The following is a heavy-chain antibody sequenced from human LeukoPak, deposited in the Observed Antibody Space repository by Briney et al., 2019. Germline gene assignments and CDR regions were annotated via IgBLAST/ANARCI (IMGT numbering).Heavy chain of an antibody. CDR2: FDPEDGET. CDR3: ALMTTVTTSWGWFDP. J-gene: IGHJ5*02. CDR1: GYTLNELS. Sequence: ASVKVSCKVSGYTLNELSMHWVRQAPGKGLEWMGGFDPEDGETIYAQKFQGRVTMTEDTSTDTAYMELSSLRSEDTAVYYCALMTTVTTSWGWFDPWGQGTLVTVSS. V-gene: IGHV1-24*01. D-gene: IGHD4-17*01.